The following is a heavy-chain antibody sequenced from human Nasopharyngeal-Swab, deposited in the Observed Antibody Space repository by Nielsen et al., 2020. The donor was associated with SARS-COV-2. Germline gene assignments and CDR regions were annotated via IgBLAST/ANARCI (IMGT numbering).Heavy chain of an antibody. CDR1: GFTFSNYA. J-gene: IGHJ4*02. CDR3: AKEEVPNDY. Sequence: GESLKISCAASGFTFSNYAMSWVRQAPGKGLEWVSTINNRGDDTHYVDSVRGRFTVSRDNAKNTVYLEVSYLKVEDTAVYYCAKEEVPNDYWGQGTLVTVSS. CDR2: INNRGDDT. V-gene: IGHV3-23*01.